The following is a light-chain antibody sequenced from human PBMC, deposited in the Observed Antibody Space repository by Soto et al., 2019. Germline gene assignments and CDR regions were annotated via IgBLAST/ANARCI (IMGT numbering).Light chain of an antibody. CDR3: QQYDSRLYTLI. CDR2: DAS. CDR1: QDISKY. V-gene: IGKV1-33*01. Sequence: DIQMTQSPSSLSASVGDRVTITCRARQDISKYLNWYQQKSGKPPKLLINDASNLEPGVPSRFSGSGSRTVSALTISSLQPEDIATYYCQQYDSRLYTLIFGGGTTVDIK. J-gene: IGKJ4*01.